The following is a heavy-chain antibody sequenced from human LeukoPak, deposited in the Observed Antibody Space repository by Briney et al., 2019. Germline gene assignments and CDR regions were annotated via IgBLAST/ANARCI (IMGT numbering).Heavy chain of an antibody. CDR3: AKEKVLGSVSSYYYGMDV. V-gene: IGHV3-23*01. D-gene: IGHD1-1*01. J-gene: IGHJ6*02. CDR2: ISGSGGTT. Sequence: GGSLRLSCAASGFSFSTYAMRWVRQAPGKGLEWVSSISGSGGTTFYADSVKGRFTISRDNSKNTLYLQMNSLRAEDTAVYYCAKEKVLGSVSSYYYGMDVWGQGTTVTVSS. CDR1: GFSFSTYA.